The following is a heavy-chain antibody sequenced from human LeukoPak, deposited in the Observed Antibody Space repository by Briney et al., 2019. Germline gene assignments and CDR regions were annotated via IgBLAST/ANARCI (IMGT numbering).Heavy chain of an antibody. CDR2: ISSSSSYI. Sequence: PGGSLRLSCAASGFTFSSYSMNWVRQASGKGLEWVSSISSSSSYIYYADSVKGRFTISRDNAKSSLYLQMNSLRAEDTAVYYCASVKDYDFWSGYQYYFDYWGQGTLVTVSS. V-gene: IGHV3-21*01. CDR1: GFTFSSYS. D-gene: IGHD3-3*01. J-gene: IGHJ4*02. CDR3: ASVKDYDFWSGYQYYFDY.